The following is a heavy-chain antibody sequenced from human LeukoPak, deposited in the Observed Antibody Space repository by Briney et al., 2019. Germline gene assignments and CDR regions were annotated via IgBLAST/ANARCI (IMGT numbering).Heavy chain of an antibody. CDR3: ARSGVFTGYDAFDI. D-gene: IGHD6-13*01. J-gene: IGHJ3*02. CDR1: GGSLNISY. Sequence: SETLSLTCTVSGGSLNISYWSWIRQPPGKGLEWIGYIYYRGTTNYNPSLKSRVTISVDTSKNQYSLKLSSVTAADTAVYYCARSGVFTGYDAFDIWGQGTRVTVSS. CDR2: IYYRGTT. V-gene: IGHV4-59*08.